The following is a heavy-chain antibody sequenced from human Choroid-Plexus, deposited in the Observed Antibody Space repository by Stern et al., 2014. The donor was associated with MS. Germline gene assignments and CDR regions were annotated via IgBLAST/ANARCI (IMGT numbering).Heavy chain of an antibody. D-gene: IGHD2/OR15-2a*01. CDR2: VSYDGSNK. CDR3: AKDRQYLTYFFDH. Sequence: QVQLVESGRGAPQPGSPLRLSCVVSGFTFGSCAMHWVRQAPGKGLEWVAGVSYDGSNKYYADSVKGRFTISRDNSQNTLYMQMSCLRPEDTAVYYCAKDRQYLTYFFDHWGQGSLVTVSS. V-gene: IGHV3-30*18. J-gene: IGHJ5*02. CDR1: GFTFGSCA.